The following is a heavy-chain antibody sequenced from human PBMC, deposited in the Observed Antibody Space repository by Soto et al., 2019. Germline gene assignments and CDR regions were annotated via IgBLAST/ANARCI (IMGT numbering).Heavy chain of an antibody. CDR2: IARKRDGGTT. V-gene: IGHV3-15*07. J-gene: IGHJ6*02. Sequence: EVQLMESGGGLVKPGGSLRLSCAASGFTFHNAWMKWVRQAPGKGLEWVGRIARKRDGGTTDYAAPVKGRFTISRDDSKNTVFLQMNSLKTEDTAVYYCTTKATLTTYGVDVWGQGTTVTISS. D-gene: IGHD4-4*01. CDR3: TTKATLTTYGVDV. CDR1: GFTFHNAW.